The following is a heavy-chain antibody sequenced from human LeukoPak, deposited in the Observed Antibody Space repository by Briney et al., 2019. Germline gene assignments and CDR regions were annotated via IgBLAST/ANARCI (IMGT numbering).Heavy chain of an antibody. J-gene: IGHJ4*02. CDR3: ASLRYCTNGVCSGDDY. CDR2: INAGNGNT. CDR1: GYTFTSYA. Sequence: GASVKVSCKASGYTFTSYAMHWVRQAPGQRLEWMGWINAGNGNTKYSQKFQGRVTITRDRSMSTAYMELSSLRSEDTAMYYCASLRYCTNGVCSGDDYWGQGTLVTVSS. D-gene: IGHD2-8*01. V-gene: IGHV1-3*01.